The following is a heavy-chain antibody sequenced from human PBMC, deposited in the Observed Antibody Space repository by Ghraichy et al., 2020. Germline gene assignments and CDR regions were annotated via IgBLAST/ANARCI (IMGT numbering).Heavy chain of an antibody. CDR1: GFTFSSYT. CDR3: ARERLYYYDNSGHYYFDY. J-gene: IGHJ4*02. D-gene: IGHD3-22*01. V-gene: IGHV3-21*01. CDR2: ISSKSSYI. Sequence: GESLNISCAASGFTFSSYTMNWVRQAPGKGLEWVSSISSKSSYIYNADSMKGRFTISRDNAKNSLYLQMNSLRADDTAVYYCARERLYYYDNSGHYYFDYWGKGTLVTVSS.